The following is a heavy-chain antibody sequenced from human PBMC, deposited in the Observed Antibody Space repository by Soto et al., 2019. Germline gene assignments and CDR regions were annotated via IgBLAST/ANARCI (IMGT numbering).Heavy chain of an antibody. J-gene: IGHJ4*02. CDR2: IYYSGST. D-gene: IGHD3-10*01. V-gene: IGHV4-39*01. Sequence: SETLSLTCTVSGGSISSSSYYWGWIRQPPGKGLEWIGSIYYSGSTYYNPSLKSRVTISVDTSKNQFSLKLSSVTAADTAVYYCASGKRDVLLWFGEQQRTNSFDYWGQGTLVTVSS. CDR3: ASGKRDVLLWFGEQQRTNSFDY. CDR1: GGSISSSSYY.